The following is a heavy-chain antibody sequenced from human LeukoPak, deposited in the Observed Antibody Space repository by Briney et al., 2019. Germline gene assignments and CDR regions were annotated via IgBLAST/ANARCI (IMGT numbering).Heavy chain of an antibody. V-gene: IGHV3-48*03. CDR1: GFTFSRYA. CDR2: ISSSGSTI. J-gene: IGHJ2*01. Sequence: GGSLRLSCAASGFTFSRYAINWVRQAPGKGLEWVSYISSSGSTIYYADSVKGRFTISRDNAKNSLYLQMNSLRAEDTAVYYCAATYYYDSSGYSYWYFDLWGRGTLVTVSS. CDR3: AATYYYDSSGYSYWYFDL. D-gene: IGHD3-22*01.